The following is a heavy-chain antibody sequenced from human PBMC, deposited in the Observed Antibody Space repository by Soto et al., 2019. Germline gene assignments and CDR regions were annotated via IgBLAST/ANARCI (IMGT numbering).Heavy chain of an antibody. Sequence: EVQLLESGGGLVQPGGSLRLSCAASGFTFSSYAMSWVRQAPGKGLDWVSAISPSGGSTYYADSVKGRFTISRDNSKNTLYLQMNSLRAEDTAVYYCAKGSSWYPWFDYWGQGTLVTVSS. D-gene: IGHD6-13*01. CDR1: GFTFSSYA. CDR3: AKGSSWYPWFDY. V-gene: IGHV3-23*01. CDR2: ISPSGGST. J-gene: IGHJ4*02.